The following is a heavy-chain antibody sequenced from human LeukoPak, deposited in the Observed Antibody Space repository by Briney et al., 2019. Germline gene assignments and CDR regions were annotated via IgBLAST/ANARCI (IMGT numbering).Heavy chain of an antibody. V-gene: IGHV3-7*01. D-gene: IGHD1-26*01. J-gene: IGHJ4*02. Sequence: GGSLRLSCAASGFTFSSYWMSWVRQAPGKGLEWVANIKQDGSEKYYVDSVKGRFTISRDNAKNSLYLQMNSLRAEDTAVYYCARASGELLPEDYWFDYWGQGTLVTVSS. CDR2: IKQDGSEK. CDR1: GFTFSSYW. CDR3: ARASGELLPEDYWFDY.